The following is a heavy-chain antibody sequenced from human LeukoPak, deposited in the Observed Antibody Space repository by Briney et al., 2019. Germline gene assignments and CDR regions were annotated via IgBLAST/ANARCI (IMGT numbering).Heavy chain of an antibody. CDR3: AQSRLSSNYLDN. CDR1: GLTFSSY. J-gene: IGHJ4*02. V-gene: IGHV3-23*01. CDR2: FTGSNGGT. D-gene: IGHD6-6*01. Sequence: GGSLRLSCAASGLTFSSYVNWVRQAPGKGLEWVSAFTGSNGGTYYADAVKGRFTISRDNSKDTLYLQMNGLRAEDTAVYYCAQSRLSSNYLDNWGQGSLVTVSS.